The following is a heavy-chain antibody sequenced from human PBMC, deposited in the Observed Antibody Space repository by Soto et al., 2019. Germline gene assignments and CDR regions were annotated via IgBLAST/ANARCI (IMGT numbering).Heavy chain of an antibody. CDR2: ISWNSGSR. V-gene: IGHV3-9*01. CDR3: AKDLRSSSWYSISFFDY. CDR1: GYIFTGYH. J-gene: IGHJ4*02. Sequence: SCKASGYIFTGYHIHWVRQAPGKGLEWVSGISWNSGSRGYADSVKGRFTISRDNAKNSLYLQMNSLKPEDTALYYCAKDLRSSSWYSISFFDYWGQGALVTVSS. D-gene: IGHD6-13*01.